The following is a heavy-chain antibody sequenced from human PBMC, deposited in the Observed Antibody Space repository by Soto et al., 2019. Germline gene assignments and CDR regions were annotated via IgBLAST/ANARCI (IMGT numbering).Heavy chain of an antibody. J-gene: IGHJ3*01. Sequence: QVQLQQSGPGLVKPSQTLSLTCTVSGGSISSGDYYWNWIRQHPEKGLEWIGSIHHRGNTYYSPSIESRIIISIDTSKKQLSLRLSSVTAADTAVYYCAREGGSYDSGGFLIRGAFDVWGQGTTVTVSP. D-gene: IGHD3-22*01. CDR3: AREGGSYDSGGFLIRGAFDV. CDR1: GGSISSGDYY. V-gene: IGHV4-31*03. CDR2: IHHRGNT.